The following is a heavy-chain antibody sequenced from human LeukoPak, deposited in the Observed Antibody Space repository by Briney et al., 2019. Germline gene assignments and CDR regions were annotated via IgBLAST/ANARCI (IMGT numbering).Heavy chain of an antibody. CDR1: GLTFNNYA. Sequence: GGSLRLSCAVSGLTFNNYAMSWVRQAPGKGLEWVSAISKSGDHTYYAASAKGRFTIYRDNSKNTQYLQMNDVRVEDTALYYCARGPHSYTSRYFDKPSDHWGQGTLVIVSS. J-gene: IGHJ4*02. CDR2: ISKSGDHT. V-gene: IGHV3-23*01. D-gene: IGHD3-9*01. CDR3: ARGPHSYTSRYFDKPSDH.